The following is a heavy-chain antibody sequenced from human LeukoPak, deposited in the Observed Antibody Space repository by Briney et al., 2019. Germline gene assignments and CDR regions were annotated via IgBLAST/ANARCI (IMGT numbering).Heavy chain of an antibody. V-gene: IGHV4-39*07. CDR2: IYYNGYT. J-gene: IGHJ6*03. D-gene: IGHD3-3*01. CDR1: GGSISSTTYY. Sequence: PSETLSLTCTVSGGSISSTTYYWGWIRQPPGKGLEWIANIYYNGYTYYNPSLKSRVTISVDTSKNQFSLKLSSVTAADTAVYYCARGLTIFGVVRQPSGYYYYMDVWGKGTTVTVSS. CDR3: ARGLTIFGVVRQPSGYYYYMDV.